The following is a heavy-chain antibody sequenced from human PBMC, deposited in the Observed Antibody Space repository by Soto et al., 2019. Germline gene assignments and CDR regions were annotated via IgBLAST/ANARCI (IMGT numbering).Heavy chain of an antibody. Sequence: SHAVSLACAISGDSVSSSRAGWFWIRQSPSGGLEWLGKTYYRSKWYNEYAVSVESRITINPDTSKNKFSLQLNSVTPEDTAVYFCARAPTAVTSVNVLEIWLQGTRGTASS. D-gene: IGHD4-17*01. V-gene: IGHV6-1*01. CDR3: ARAPTAVTSVNVLEI. J-gene: IGHJ3*02. CDR2: TYYRSKWYN. CDR1: GDSVSSSRAG.